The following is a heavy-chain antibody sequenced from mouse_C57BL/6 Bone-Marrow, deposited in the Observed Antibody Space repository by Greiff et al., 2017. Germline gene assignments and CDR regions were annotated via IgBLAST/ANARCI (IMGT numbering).Heavy chain of an antibody. D-gene: IGHD4-1*01. J-gene: IGHJ2*01. Sequence: QVQLQQPGAELVKPGASVKLSCKASGYTFTSYWMQWVKQRPGQGLECIGEIDPSDSYTNYNQKFKGKATLTVDTSSSTAYMQLSSLTSEDSAVYYCASQTGTDFDYGGQGTTLTVSS. CDR2: IDPSDSYT. CDR1: GYTFTSYW. V-gene: IGHV1-50*01. CDR3: ASQTGTDFDY.